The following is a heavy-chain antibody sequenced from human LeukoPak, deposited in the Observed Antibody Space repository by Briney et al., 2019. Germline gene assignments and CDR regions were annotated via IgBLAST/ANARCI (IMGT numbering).Heavy chain of an antibody. V-gene: IGHV1-69*04. CDR3: ARDSNGNYGYYFDY. CDR2: IIPIFGIA. J-gene: IGHJ4*02. CDR1: GGTFSSYA. D-gene: IGHD4-17*01. Sequence: SVKVSCKASGGTFSSYAISWVRQAPGQGLEWMGRIIPIFGIANYAQKFQGRVTITADKSTSTAYMELSSLRSEDTAVYYCARDSNGNYGYYFDYWGQGTLVTVSS.